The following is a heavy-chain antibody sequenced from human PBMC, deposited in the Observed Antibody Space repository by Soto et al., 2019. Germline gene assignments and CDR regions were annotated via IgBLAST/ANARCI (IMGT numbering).Heavy chain of an antibody. Sequence: QVQLVQSGAEVKKPGSSVKVSCKASAGTFSSYAISWVRQAPGQGLEWMGGIIPIFGTANYAQKFQGRVTITADESTSTAYMELGSLRSEDTAVYYCARDPDGDYYYGMDVWGQGTTVTVSS. CDR2: IIPIFGTA. D-gene: IGHD3-10*01. J-gene: IGHJ6*02. CDR3: ARDPDGDYYYGMDV. V-gene: IGHV1-69*12. CDR1: AGTFSSYA.